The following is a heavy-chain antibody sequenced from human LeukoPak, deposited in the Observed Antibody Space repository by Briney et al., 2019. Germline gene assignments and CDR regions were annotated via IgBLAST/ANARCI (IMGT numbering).Heavy chain of an antibody. V-gene: IGHV3-23*01. Sequence: PGGSLRLSCAASGFTFSSYAMSWVRQAPGKGLVWFSAISGSGGSTYYADSVKVRFTISRDNSKNKLDLQMNSLRADDTAVYHCAKDTAALDYYDSSGYPQHWGQGTLVTVSS. CDR3: AKDTAALDYYDSSGYPQH. D-gene: IGHD3-22*01. J-gene: IGHJ1*01. CDR2: ISGSGGST. CDR1: GFTFSSYA.